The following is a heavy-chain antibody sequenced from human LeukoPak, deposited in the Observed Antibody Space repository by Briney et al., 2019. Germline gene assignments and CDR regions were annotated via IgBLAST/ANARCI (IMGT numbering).Heavy chain of an antibody. V-gene: IGHV1-18*01. D-gene: IGHD2/OR15-2a*01. CDR2: IGAYNGNT. CDR1: GYTFTSFG. J-gene: IGHJ6*02. Sequence: ASVKVSCKASGYTFTSFGISWVRQAPGQGLEWTGWIGAYNGNTNYAQKFQGRVTMTTDTSTSTAYMELRSLRSDDAAVYYCAREKNYGMDVWGQGTTVTVSS. CDR3: AREKNYGMDV.